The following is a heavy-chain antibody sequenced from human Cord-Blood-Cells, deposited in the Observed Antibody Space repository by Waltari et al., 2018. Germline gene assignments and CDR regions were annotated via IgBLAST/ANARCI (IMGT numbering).Heavy chain of an antibody. D-gene: IGHD2-2*01. Sequence: QVQLVQSGAEVKKPGASVKVSCKASGYTFTGYYMHWVRQAPGQGLEWMGQINPNSGGTNYAQKFQGRVTMTRETSISTAYMELSRLRSDDTVVYYCARVRRYCSSTSCSDAFDIWGQGTMVTVSS. CDR3: ARVRRYCSSTSCSDAFDI. J-gene: IGHJ3*02. V-gene: IGHV1-2*05. CDR2: INPNSGGT. CDR1: GYTFTGYY.